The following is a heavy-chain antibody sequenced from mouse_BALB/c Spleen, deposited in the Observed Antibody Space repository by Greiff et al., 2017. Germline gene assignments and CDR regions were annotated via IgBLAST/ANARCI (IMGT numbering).Heavy chain of an antibody. CDR1: GYTFTSYW. CDR3: ARRWLPDAMDY. D-gene: IGHD2-3*01. J-gene: IGHJ4*01. Sequence: SGAELAKPGASVKMSCKASGYTFTSYWMHWVKQRPGQGLEWIGYINPSTGYTEYNQKFKDKATLTADKSSSTAYMQLSSLTSEDSAVYYCARRWLPDAMDYWGQGTSVTVSS. V-gene: IGHV1-7*01. CDR2: INPSTGYT.